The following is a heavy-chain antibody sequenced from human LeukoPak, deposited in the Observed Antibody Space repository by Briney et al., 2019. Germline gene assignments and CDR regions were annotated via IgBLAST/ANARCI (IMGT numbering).Heavy chain of an antibody. Sequence: GGSLRLSCAASGFTFSSYGMHWVRQAPGKGLEWVAFIRYDGSNKYYADSVKGRFTVSRDNSKNTLYLQMNSLRAEDTAVYYCAKDQNPYGVIFHWGQGTLVTVSS. CDR3: AKDQNPYGVIFH. CDR1: GFTFSSYG. V-gene: IGHV3-30*02. CDR2: IRYDGSNK. J-gene: IGHJ4*02. D-gene: IGHD4-17*01.